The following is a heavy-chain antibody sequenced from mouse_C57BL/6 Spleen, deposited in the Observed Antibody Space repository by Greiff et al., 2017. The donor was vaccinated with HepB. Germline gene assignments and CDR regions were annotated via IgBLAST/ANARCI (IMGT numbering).Heavy chain of an antibody. J-gene: IGHJ1*03. CDR3: EAIYDGYYGYFDV. Sequence: VQLKESGAELARPGASVKLSCKASGYTFTSYGISWVKQRTGQGLEWIGEIYPRSGNTYYNEKFKGKATLTADKSSSTAYMELRSLTSEDSAVYFCEAIYDGYYGYFDVWGTGTTVTVSS. CDR2: IYPRSGNT. V-gene: IGHV1-81*01. CDR1: GYTFTSYG. D-gene: IGHD2-3*01.